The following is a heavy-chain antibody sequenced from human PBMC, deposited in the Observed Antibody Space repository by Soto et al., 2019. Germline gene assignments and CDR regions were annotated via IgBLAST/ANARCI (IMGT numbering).Heavy chain of an antibody. CDR2: IIPIFGTA. CDR1: GGTFSSYA. Sequence: GASVKVSCKASGGTFSSYAISWVRQAPGQGLEWMGGIIPIFGTANYAQKFQGRVTITADESTSTAYMELSSLRSEDTAVYYCARDTNRVPLYYYYGMDVWGQGTTV. J-gene: IGHJ6*02. D-gene: IGHD2-2*01. CDR3: ARDTNRVPLYYYYGMDV. V-gene: IGHV1-69*13.